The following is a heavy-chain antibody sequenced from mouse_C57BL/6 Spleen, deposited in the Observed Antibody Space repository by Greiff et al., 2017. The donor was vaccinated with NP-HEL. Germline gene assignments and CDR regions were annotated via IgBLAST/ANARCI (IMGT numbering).Heavy chain of an antibody. CDR2: IDPETGGT. CDR3: TREGNSVGFDY. J-gene: IGHJ2*01. D-gene: IGHD2-1*01. CDR1: GYTFTDYE. Sequence: QVQLQQSGAELVRPGASVTLSCKASGYTFTDYEMHWVKQTPVHGLEWIGAIDPETGGTAYNQKFKGKAILTADKSSSTAYMELRSLTSEDSAVYYCTREGNSVGFDYWGQGTTLTVSS. V-gene: IGHV1-15*01.